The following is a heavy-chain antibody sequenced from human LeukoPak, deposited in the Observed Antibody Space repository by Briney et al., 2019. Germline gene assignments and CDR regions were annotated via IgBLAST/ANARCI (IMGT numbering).Heavy chain of an antibody. Sequence: PGGSLRLSCAASGFTFSSYWMHWVRHAPGKGLVWVSRINSDGSSTNYADSVKGRFTISRDNAKNTLYLQMNSLRAEDTAVYYCARDRTTYYYDSSGYGYWGQGTLVTVSS. CDR1: GFTFSSYW. CDR3: ARDRTTYYYDSSGYGY. D-gene: IGHD3-22*01. J-gene: IGHJ4*02. V-gene: IGHV3-74*01. CDR2: INSDGSST.